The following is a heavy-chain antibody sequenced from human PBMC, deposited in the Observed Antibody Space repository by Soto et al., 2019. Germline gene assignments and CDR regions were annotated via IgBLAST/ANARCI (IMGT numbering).Heavy chain of an antibody. D-gene: IGHD3-3*01. CDR2: ISAYNGNT. Sequence: ASVKVSCKASGYTFTSYGISWVRQAPGQGLEWMGWISAYNGNTNYAQKLQGRVTMTTDTSTSTAYMELRSLRSDDTAVYYCARDSPRHYDFWSGPRKRALDIWGQGTMVTVSS. V-gene: IGHV1-18*04. J-gene: IGHJ3*02. CDR3: ARDSPRHYDFWSGPRKRALDI. CDR1: GYTFTSYG.